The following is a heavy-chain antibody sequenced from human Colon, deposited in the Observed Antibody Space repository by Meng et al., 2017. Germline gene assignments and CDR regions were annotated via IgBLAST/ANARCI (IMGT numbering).Heavy chain of an antibody. CDR3: ARRAGTTRPKFFFDL. V-gene: IGHV4-31*03. D-gene: IGHD1-1*01. CDR1: GDSITSGNYY. CDR2: MFHSGTS. J-gene: IGHJ4*02. Sequence: QVRLQESGPGLVKPSQTLSLTCTVSGDSITSGNYYWSWIRQHPERGLEWIGYMFHSGTSYYNPSLRSRVKMSVDTSKNQFSLSLTSVTAADTATYFCARRAGTTRPKFFFDLWGQGALVTVSS.